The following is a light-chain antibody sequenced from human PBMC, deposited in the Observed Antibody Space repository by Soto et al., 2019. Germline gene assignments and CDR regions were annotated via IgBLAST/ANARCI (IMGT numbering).Light chain of an antibody. CDR2: DAS. J-gene: IGKJ1*01. V-gene: IGKV1-5*01. CDR3: QHMRT. Sequence: GDRVTITCRASQNLNNWIAWYQQKPGKAPKFLIYDASTLESGVPSRFSGSGFGTEFSLTISSLQPDDFGSYYCQHMRTFGQGTKVEIK. CDR1: QNLNNW.